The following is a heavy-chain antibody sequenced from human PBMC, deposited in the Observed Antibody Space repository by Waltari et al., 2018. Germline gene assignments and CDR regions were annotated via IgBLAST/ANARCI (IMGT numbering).Heavy chain of an antibody. CDR3: ARTTTDGVGATMG. CDR1: GYSISSGYY. CDR2: IYHSGST. J-gene: IGHJ4*02. D-gene: IGHD1-26*01. V-gene: IGHV4-38-2*01. Sequence: QVQLQESGPGLVKPSETLSLTCAVSGYSISSGYYWGWIRQPPGKGLEWIGSIYHSGSTYYKPSLKSRVTISVDTSKNQFSLKLSSVTAADTAVYYCARTTTDGVGATMGWGQGTLVTVSS.